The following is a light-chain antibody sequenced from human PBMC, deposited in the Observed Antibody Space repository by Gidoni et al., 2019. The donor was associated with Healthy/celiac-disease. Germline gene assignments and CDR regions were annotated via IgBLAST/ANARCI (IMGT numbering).Light chain of an antibody. CDR3: QQYDNLPLT. J-gene: IGKJ4*01. V-gene: IGKV1-33*01. CDR2: DAS. CDR1: QDIINY. Sequence: DIQMTQSPSSLSASVGDRVTITCQASQDIINYLNWYQQNPGKAPKLLIYDASNLETGVPSRFSGSGSGTDFTFTISSLQPEDIATYYCQQYDNLPLTCGGGTKVEIK.